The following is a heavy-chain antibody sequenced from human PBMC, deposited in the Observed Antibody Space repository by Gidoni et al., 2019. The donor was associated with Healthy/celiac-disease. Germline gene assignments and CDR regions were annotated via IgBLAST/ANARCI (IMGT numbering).Heavy chain of an antibody. CDR3: AKDRAVNDAFDI. CDR2: ISGSGGST. Sequence: EVQLLESGGGLVQPGGSLRLSCAASGFTFSSYAMSWVRQAPGQGLEWVSAISGSGGSTYYEDSVKGRFTISRDNSKNTLYLQMNSLRAEDTAVYYCAKDRAVNDAFDIWGQGTMVTVSS. D-gene: IGHD3-22*01. CDR1: GFTFSSYA. V-gene: IGHV3-23*01. J-gene: IGHJ3*02.